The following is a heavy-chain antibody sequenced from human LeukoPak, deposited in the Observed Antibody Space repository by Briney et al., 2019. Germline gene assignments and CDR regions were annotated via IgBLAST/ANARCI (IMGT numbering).Heavy chain of an antibody. V-gene: IGHV4-34*01. D-gene: IGHD3-3*01. CDR2: INHSGST. J-gene: IGHJ4*02. CDR1: GGSXSGYY. Sequence: ETLSLTCAVYGGSXSGYYWSWIRQPPGKGLEWIGEINHSGSTNYNPSLKSRVTISVDTSKNQFSLKLSSVTAADTAVYYCARRYYDFWSGYYIWGQGTLVTVSS. CDR3: ARRYYDFWSGYYI.